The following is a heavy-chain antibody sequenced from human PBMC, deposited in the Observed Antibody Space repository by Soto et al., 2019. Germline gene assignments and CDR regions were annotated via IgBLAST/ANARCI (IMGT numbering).Heavy chain of an antibody. D-gene: IGHD6-13*01. J-gene: IGHJ4*02. Sequence: QVQLVKSGAEVKKPGSSVTVSCKASGGTLSRSAISWVRQAPGQGLEWMGGIIPIFGPAIYAQKFRGRVSIIADESTRTAYMEMSSLRSEDTAVYYCGTGSSWTKVESWGQGTLVTVSS. V-gene: IGHV1-69*01. CDR2: IIPIFGPA. CDR3: GTGSSWTKVES. CDR1: GGTLSRSA.